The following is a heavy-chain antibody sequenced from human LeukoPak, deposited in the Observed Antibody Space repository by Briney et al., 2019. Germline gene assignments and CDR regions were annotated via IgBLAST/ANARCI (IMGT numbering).Heavy chain of an antibody. J-gene: IGHJ5*02. Sequence: GGSLRLSCAASGFTFTNAWMSWVRQVPGKGLEWVGRIKSKTDGGTTDYAAPVKGRFTISRDDSKNTLYLQMNSLKTEDTAVYYCTTETYYYDSSGYYYNWFDPWGQGTLVTVSS. D-gene: IGHD3-22*01. CDR3: TTETYYYDSSGYYYNWFDP. V-gene: IGHV3-15*01. CDR2: IKSKTDGGTT. CDR1: GFTFTNAW.